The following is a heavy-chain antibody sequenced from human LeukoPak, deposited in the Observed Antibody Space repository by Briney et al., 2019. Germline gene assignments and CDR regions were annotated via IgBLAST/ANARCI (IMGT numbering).Heavy chain of an antibody. CDR2: IRHDGSNK. D-gene: IGHD3-10*01. CDR1: GFDFNNYG. V-gene: IGHV3-30*02. J-gene: IGHJ4*02. CDR3: AREALPGFFSEGFDS. Sequence: PGGSLRLSCIASGFDFNNYGMHWARQTPGKGLEWVAFIRHDGSNKYYVDSLRGRFTISRDNSKNSLYLQMNSLRLDDTAVYYCAREALPGFFSEGFDSWGQGTLVTVSS.